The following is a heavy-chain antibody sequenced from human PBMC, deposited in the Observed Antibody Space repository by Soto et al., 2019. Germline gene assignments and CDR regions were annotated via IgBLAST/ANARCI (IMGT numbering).Heavy chain of an antibody. V-gene: IGHV3-30-3*01. CDR1: GFTFSSYA. CDR3: ARDKAQWLVHYYYYGMDV. Sequence: QVQLVESGGGVVQPGRSLRLSCAASGFTFSSYAMHWVRQAPGKGLEWVAVISDDGSNKDYADSVKGRFTISRDNSKNTLYLQMNSLRAVATAVYYCARDKAQWLVHYYYYGMDVWCQGTTVTVAS. J-gene: IGHJ6*02. CDR2: ISDDGSNK. D-gene: IGHD6-19*01.